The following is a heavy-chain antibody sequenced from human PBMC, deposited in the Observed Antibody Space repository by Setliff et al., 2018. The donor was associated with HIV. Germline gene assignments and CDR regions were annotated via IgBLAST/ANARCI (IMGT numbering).Heavy chain of an antibody. CDR1: DDSFSTNY. Sequence: PSETLSLTCNVSDDSFSTNYWSWVRQPPGKGLEWIGYIYASGSTNYNPSLKSRVTISIDTSKNQFSLRLRSVTAADTAIYYCARLGRAIDRGGYSLRFDYWGQGTLVTVSS. D-gene: IGHD3-22*01. CDR3: ARLGRAIDRGGYSLRFDY. CDR2: IYASGST. J-gene: IGHJ4*02. V-gene: IGHV4-4*09.